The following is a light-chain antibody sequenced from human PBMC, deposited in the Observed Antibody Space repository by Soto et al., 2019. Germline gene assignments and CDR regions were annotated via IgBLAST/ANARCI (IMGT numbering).Light chain of an antibody. J-gene: IGKJ1*01. CDR1: QSVSSN. Sequence: EIVMTQSPATLSGSPGERATLSCRASQSVSSNLAWYQQKPGQAPRLLIYGASTRATGITARFSGSGSGTDFTLTISSLQSEDFAVYYCQQYDNWPQTFGQGTKVDIK. V-gene: IGKV3-15*01. CDR3: QQYDNWPQT. CDR2: GAS.